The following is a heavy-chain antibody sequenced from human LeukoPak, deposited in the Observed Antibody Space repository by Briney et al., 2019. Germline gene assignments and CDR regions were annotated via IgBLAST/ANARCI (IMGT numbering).Heavy chain of an antibody. D-gene: IGHD3-9*01. Sequence: GGSLRLSCVASGFTFSSYWMHWVRKDPRKGLVWVSRINGDGRNINYADSVRGRFTISRDNAKNTLYLQMNTLRVEDTAVYYCTRDLMDYDVSTGLHHYYMDVWGQGTTVTVSS. CDR3: TRDLMDYDVSTGLHHYYMDV. J-gene: IGHJ6*02. V-gene: IGHV3-74*01. CDR1: GFTFSSYW. CDR2: INGDGRNI.